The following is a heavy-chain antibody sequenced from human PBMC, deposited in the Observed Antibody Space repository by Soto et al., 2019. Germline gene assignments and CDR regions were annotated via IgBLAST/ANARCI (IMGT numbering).Heavy chain of an antibody. Sequence: EVQLLESGGGLVQPGGSLRLSCAASGFTFSSYAMSWVRQAPGKGLEWVSAISGSGGSTYYADSVKGRFTISRDNSKNTLYLQMNSLRAEDTAVYYCAKDGIAAPPRYYYYGMDVWGQGNTVTVSS. CDR1: GFTFSSYA. CDR3: AKDGIAAPPRYYYYGMDV. V-gene: IGHV3-23*01. CDR2: ISGSGGST. J-gene: IGHJ6*02. D-gene: IGHD6-6*01.